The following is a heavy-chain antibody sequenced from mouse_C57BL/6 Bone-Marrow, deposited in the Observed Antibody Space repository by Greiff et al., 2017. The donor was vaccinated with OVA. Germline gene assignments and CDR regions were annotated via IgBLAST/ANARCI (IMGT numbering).Heavy chain of an antibody. V-gene: IGHV1-64*01. CDR3: ARSPYYYGSSSDD. CDR1: GYTFTSYW. J-gene: IGHJ2*01. D-gene: IGHD1-1*01. Sequence: VKLQQPGAELVKPGASVKLSCKASGYTFTSYWMHWVKQRPGQGLEWIGMIHPNSGSTNYNEKFKSKATLTVDKSSSTAYMQLSSLTSEDSAVYYCARSPYYYGSSSDDWGQGTTLTVSS. CDR2: IHPNSGST.